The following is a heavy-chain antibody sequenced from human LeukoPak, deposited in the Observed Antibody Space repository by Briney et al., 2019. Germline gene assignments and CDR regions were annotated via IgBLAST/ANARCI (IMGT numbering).Heavy chain of an antibody. J-gene: IGHJ5*02. V-gene: IGHV1-69*05. D-gene: IGHD3-9*01. Sequence: GASVKVSCKASGYTFTSYGISWVRQAPGQGLEWMGGIIPIFGTANYAQKFQGRVTITTDESTSTAYMELSSLRSEDTAVYYCARGRVLRYFDWLSPWGQGTLVTVSS. CDR2: IIPIFGTA. CDR3: ARGRVLRYFDWLSP. CDR1: GYTFTSYG.